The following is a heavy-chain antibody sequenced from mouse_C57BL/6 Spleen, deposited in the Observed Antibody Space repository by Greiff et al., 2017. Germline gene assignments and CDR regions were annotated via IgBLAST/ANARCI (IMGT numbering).Heavy chain of an antibody. Sequence: EVQVVESGPELVKPGASVKIPCKASGYTFTDYNMDWVKQSHGKSLEWIGDINPNNGGTIYNQKFKGKATLTVDKSSSTAYMELRSLTSEDTAVYYCARRGYYSNFYWYFDVWGTGTTVTVSS. CDR1: GYTFTDYN. J-gene: IGHJ1*03. CDR2: INPNNGGT. CDR3: ARRGYYSNFYWYFDV. V-gene: IGHV1-18*01. D-gene: IGHD2-5*01.